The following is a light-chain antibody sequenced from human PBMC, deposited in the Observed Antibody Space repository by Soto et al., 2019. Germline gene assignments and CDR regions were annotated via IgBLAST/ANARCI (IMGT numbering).Light chain of an antibody. V-gene: IGLV2-14*03. CDR2: DVN. J-gene: IGLJ3*02. CDR1: SSDIGAYNY. CDR3: TSFSSTTPIV. Sequence: QSALTQPASVSGSPGQSIIISCTGTSSDIGAYNYVAWYQHHPGKAPKLMIYDVNSRPSGVSNHFSGSKSGNTASLTISGLQPEDEADYYCTSFSSTTPIVFGGGTKVTVL.